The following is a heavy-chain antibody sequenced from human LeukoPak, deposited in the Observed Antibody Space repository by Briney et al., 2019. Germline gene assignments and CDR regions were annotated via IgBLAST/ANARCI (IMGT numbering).Heavy chain of an antibody. CDR2: IYPGDSDT. V-gene: IGHV5-51*01. CDR3: ARHAQYDFWSGYNYYYYYMDV. J-gene: IGHJ6*03. D-gene: IGHD3-3*01. CDR1: GYSFTSYW. Sequence: GESLKISCKGSGYSFTSYWIGWVRQLHGKGLEWMGIIYPGDSDTRYSPSFQGQVTISADKSISTAYLQWSSLKASDTAMYYCARHAQYDFWSGYNYYYYYMDVWGKGTTVTVSS.